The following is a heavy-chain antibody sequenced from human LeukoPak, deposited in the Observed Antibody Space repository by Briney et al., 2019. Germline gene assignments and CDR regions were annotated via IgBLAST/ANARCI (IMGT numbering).Heavy chain of an antibody. CDR2: IIPIFGTA. V-gene: IGHV1-69*06. Sequence: ASVKVSCKASGGTFSSYAISWVRQAPGQGLEWMGGIIPIFGTANYAQKFQGRVTITADKSTSTAYMELSSLRSEDTAVYYCASDVDTAKGLYFDYWGQGTLVTVSS. CDR3: ASDVDTAKGLYFDY. CDR1: GGTFSSYA. D-gene: IGHD5-18*01. J-gene: IGHJ4*02.